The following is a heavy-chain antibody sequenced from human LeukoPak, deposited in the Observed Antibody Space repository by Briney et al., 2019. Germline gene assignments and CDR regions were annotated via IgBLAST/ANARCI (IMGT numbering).Heavy chain of an antibody. V-gene: IGHV3-21*01. CDR1: GGSISSYY. Sequence: KASETLSLTFTVSGGSISSYYWSWIRQPPGKGLEWVSSISSSSSYIYCADPVKGRFTISRDNAKNSLYLQMNSLRAEDTAVYYCARAAGYSSRKFDYWGQGTLVTVSS. CDR3: ARAAGYSSRKFDY. CDR2: ISSSSSYI. J-gene: IGHJ4*02. D-gene: IGHD6-13*01.